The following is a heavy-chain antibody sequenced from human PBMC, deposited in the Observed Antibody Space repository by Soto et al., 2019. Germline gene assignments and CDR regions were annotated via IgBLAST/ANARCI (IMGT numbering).Heavy chain of an antibody. V-gene: IGHV4-39*07. CDR2: INHNGST. J-gene: IGHJ4*02. CDR1: GGSISSTGYY. D-gene: IGHD2-8*02. Sequence: PSETLSLTCTVSGGSISSTGYYWGWIRQPPGKGLEWIGEINHNGSTNYKKSHKSQTNITLDTSKKQFYLKQTSVTAADTAVYYCARDKITGLFDYWGQGTLVTVS. CDR3: ARDKITGLFDY.